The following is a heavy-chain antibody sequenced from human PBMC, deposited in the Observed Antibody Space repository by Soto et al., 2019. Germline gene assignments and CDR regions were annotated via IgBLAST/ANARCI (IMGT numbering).Heavy chain of an antibody. CDR1: GYTFTNYD. V-gene: IGHV1-18*01. Sequence: QVHLVQSGAEVKKPGASVKVSCKASGYTFTNYDINWVRQAPGQGLEWMGWISTYTGNTNYAQKLQGRVTMTTDTSTSSAYRELGRLRSDDTAVYYCAGGYCYGSGRPTPGGMDVWGQGTTVTVSS. CDR3: AGGYCYGSGRPTPGGMDV. D-gene: IGHD3-10*01. J-gene: IGHJ6*02. CDR2: ISTYTGNT.